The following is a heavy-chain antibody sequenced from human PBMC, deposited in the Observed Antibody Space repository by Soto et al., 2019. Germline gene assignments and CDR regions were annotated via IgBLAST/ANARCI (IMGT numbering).Heavy chain of an antibody. Sequence: EVQLSESGGDLRQPGGSLRLSCAASGFTFPNYAMPWVRQTPGKGLEWVSGISASGGLKYYADSVQGRFTVSRYTSKKILYLQMDNLGDGDTALYYCAREVGAPSGWLDPGGQGTQVTVSS. V-gene: IGHV3-23*01. CDR1: GFTFPNYA. CDR3: AREVGAPSGWLDP. CDR2: ISASGGLK. J-gene: IGHJ5*02. D-gene: IGHD1-26*01.